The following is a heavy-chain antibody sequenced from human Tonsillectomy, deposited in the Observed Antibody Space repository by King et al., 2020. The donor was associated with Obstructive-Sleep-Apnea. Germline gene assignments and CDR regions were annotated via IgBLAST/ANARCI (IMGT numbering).Heavy chain of an antibody. D-gene: IGHD3-10*01. Sequence: QVQLVESGGGVVQPGRSLRLSCAASGFPFSSYTIHWVRQAPGKGLEWVAVISYDGSNKYYADSVKGRFTISRDNSKNTLYLQMNSLRAEDTAVYFCARGYYGSGILDEQADRGGWFDPWGQGTLVTVSS. CDR2: ISYDGSNK. V-gene: IGHV3-30*04. CDR3: ARGYYGSGILDEQADRGGWFDP. J-gene: IGHJ5*02. CDR1: GFPFSSYT.